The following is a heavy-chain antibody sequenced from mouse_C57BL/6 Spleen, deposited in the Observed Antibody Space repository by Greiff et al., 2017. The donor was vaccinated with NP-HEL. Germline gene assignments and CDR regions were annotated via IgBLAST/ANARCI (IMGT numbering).Heavy chain of an antibody. V-gene: IGHV3-6*01. Sequence: EVQLQQSGPGLVKPSQSLSLTCSVTGYSITSGYYWNWIRQFPGNKLEWMGYISYDGSNNYNPSLKNRISITRDTSKNQFFLKLNSVTTEDTATYYCARGDYYGSSWDYWGQSTTLTVSS. CDR1: GYSITSGYY. CDR2: ISYDGSN. CDR3: ARGDYYGSSWDY. J-gene: IGHJ2*01. D-gene: IGHD1-1*01.